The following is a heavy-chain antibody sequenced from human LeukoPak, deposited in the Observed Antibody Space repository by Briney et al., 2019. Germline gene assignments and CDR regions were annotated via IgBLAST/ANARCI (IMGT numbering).Heavy chain of an antibody. V-gene: IGHV3-33*06. CDR1: GFTLSTYG. CDR3: AKDLSSSWFEGLDN. CDR2: IWNDGSNK. J-gene: IGHJ4*02. Sequence: GGSLRLSCAASGFTLSTYGMYWVRQAPGKGLEWVAVIWNDGSNKHYADSVKGRFTISRDNSKNTLDLQMNSLRAEDTAVYYCAKDLSSSWFEGLDNWGQGPLVTVSS. D-gene: IGHD6-13*01.